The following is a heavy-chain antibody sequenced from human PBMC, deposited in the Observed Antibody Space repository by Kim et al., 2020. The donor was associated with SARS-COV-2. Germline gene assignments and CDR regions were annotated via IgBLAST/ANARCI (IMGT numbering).Heavy chain of an antibody. J-gene: IGHJ6*02. D-gene: IGHD3-3*01. Sequence: GGSLRLSCAASGFTFSNYAMNWVRQTPGKGLEWVSGIGGSGGKTYYADSVKGRFTISRDNSKSTLSLRMNSLRADDTAIYYCVKNSVADVLGFLKWPPHYYGMDVWGQGTTVTVSS. CDR2: IGGSGGKT. CDR3: VKNSVADVLGFLKWPPHYYGMDV. V-gene: IGHV3-23*01. CDR1: GFTFSNYA.